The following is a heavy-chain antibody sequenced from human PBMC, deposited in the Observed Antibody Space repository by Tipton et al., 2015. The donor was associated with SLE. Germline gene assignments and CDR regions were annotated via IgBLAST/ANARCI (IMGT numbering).Heavy chain of an antibody. CDR2: ISRSSATK. D-gene: IGHD2-21*01. CDR3: ASGDAVGFDI. J-gene: IGHJ3*02. Sequence: SLRLSCAASGFTVSSNYMSWVRQAPGKGLEWVSYISRSSATKYNVDSVKGRFTISRDNAKNSLYLQMNSLRAEDTAVYYCASGDAVGFDIWGRGTMVTVSS. V-gene: IGHV3-48*01. CDR1: GFTVSSNY.